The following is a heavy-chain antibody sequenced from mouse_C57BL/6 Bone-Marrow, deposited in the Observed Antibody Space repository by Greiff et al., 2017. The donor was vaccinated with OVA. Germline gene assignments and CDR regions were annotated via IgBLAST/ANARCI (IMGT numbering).Heavy chain of an antibody. CDR3: ARRLTGRYFDV. J-gene: IGHJ1*03. CDR1: GYAFTNYL. D-gene: IGHD4-1*01. Sequence: VQLVESGAELVRPGTSVKVSCKASGYAFTNYLIEWVKQRPGQGLEWIGVINPGSGGTHYNETFKGKATLTEDKSASTAYMQLSSLTSEDSAVYFCARRLTGRYFDVWGTGTTVTVAS. CDR2: INPGSGGT. V-gene: IGHV1-54*01.